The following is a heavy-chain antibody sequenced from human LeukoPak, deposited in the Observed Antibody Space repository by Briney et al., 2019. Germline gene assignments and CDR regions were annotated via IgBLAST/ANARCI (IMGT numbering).Heavy chain of an antibody. CDR2: IRYDGSNK. J-gene: IGHJ4*02. CDR1: GFTFSSYG. V-gene: IGHV3-30*02. Sequence: GGSLRLSCAASGFTFSSYGMHWVRQAPGKGLEWVAFIRYDGSNKYYADSVKGRFTISRDNSKNTLYLQTNSLRAEDTAVYYCAKDHSGYEIGGFFDYWGQGTLVTVSS. D-gene: IGHD5-12*01. CDR3: AKDHSGYEIGGFFDY.